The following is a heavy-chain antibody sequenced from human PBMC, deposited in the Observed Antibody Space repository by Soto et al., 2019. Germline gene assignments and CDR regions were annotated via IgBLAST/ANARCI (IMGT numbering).Heavy chain of an antibody. CDR3: ARDSITMVRNSRGLDSYYFDY. CDR2: INRSGST. D-gene: IGHD3-10*01. Sequence: SETLSLTCAVYVGSFSGYYWSWIRQPPGKGLEWIGEINRSGSTNYNPSLKSRVTISVDTSKNQFSLKRSSVNAADTAVYYCARDSITMVRNSRGLDSYYFDYWGQGTMVTVSS. CDR1: VGSFSGYY. V-gene: IGHV4-34*01. J-gene: IGHJ4*02.